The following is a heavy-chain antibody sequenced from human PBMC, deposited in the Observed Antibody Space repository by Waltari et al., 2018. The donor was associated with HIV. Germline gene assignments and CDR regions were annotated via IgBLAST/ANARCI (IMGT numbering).Heavy chain of an antibody. D-gene: IGHD6-13*01. CDR2: ISSSGSFI. V-gene: IGHV3-21*02. CDR1: GFTFSAYS. J-gene: IGHJ5*02. CDR3: ARDSRGTSWSLNWFDP. Sequence: EVQLVDSGGGLVKPGGSLILSCAASGFTFSAYSMNWVRQSPGKGLEWVSSISSSGSFIYYADSVKGRFTISRDNAQNSMYLQMNNLRADDSAMYYCARDSRGTSWSLNWFDPWGQGTLVTVSS.